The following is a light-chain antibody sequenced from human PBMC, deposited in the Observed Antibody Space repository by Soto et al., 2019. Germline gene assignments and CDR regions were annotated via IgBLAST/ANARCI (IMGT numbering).Light chain of an antibody. CDR1: QSVSSN. V-gene: IGKV3-15*01. Sequence: EIVMTQSPATPSVSPGEGATLSFRSSQSVSSNLAWYQQKPGQAPRLLIYGASTRATGIPARFSGSGSGTDFTLTISSLEPEDFAVYYCQQRSNWPKITFGQGTRLEIK. J-gene: IGKJ5*01. CDR3: QQRSNWPKIT. CDR2: GAS.